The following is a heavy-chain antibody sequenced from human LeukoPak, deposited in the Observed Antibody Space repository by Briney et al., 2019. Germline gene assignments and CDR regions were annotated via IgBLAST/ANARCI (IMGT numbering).Heavy chain of an antibody. CDR1: GYSFTTNW. Sequence: PGESLKISCKGSGYSFTTNWIGWVRQMPGKGLEWMGIIYPGDSDTRYSPSFRGQVTMSADTSISTAYLQWSSLKASDTAMYYCAIRYSGTYSDYWGQGTLVTVSS. CDR2: IYPGDSDT. J-gene: IGHJ4*02. D-gene: IGHD1-26*01. CDR3: AIRYSGTYSDY. V-gene: IGHV5-51*01.